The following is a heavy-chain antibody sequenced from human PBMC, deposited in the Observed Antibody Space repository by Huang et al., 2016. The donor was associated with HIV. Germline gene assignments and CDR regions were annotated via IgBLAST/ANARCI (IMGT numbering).Heavy chain of an antibody. V-gene: IGHV4-30-4*08. D-gene: IGHD3-3*01. CDR3: ARDGFYDLWSAFRRAVDAFDT. Sequence: LSLTCTVSGGSISSGGYTYNWIRQPPGKGLEWIGYIYYNGDTYYNPSLKSRVSISVDTSKNQFSLKLRSMTAADTAVYYCARDGFYDLWSAFRRAVDAFDTWGQGTKVTVSS. J-gene: IGHJ3*02. CDR2: IYYNGDT. CDR1: GGSISSGGYT.